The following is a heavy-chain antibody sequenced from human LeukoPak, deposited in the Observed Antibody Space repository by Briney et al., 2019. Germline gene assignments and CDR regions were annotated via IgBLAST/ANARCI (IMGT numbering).Heavy chain of an antibody. Sequence: SETLSLTCTVSGGSINSYYWTWIRQPPGKGLEWIGNFYYTGYTNYNPSLRSRVTISLDTSKNQLSLRLNSVTAADTAVYYCARGLPRARHSWFYPWGQGTLVTVSS. CDR2: FYYTGYT. V-gene: IGHV4-59*01. J-gene: IGHJ5*02. CDR1: GGSINSYY. CDR3: ARGLPRARHSWFYP.